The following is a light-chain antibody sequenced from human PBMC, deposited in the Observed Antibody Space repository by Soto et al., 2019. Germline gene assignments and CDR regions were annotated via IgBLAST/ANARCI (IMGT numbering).Light chain of an antibody. V-gene: IGLV2-14*01. CDR2: EVS. CDR1: SSDVGGYNY. Sequence: QSALTQPASVSGSPGQSITISCTGTSSDVGGYNYVSWYQQHPGKAPKLMIYEVSNRPSGVSNRFSGSKSGNTASLTISGLQAEDEADYYCSSCTSSSTYVVFGGGTQLTVL. J-gene: IGLJ2*01. CDR3: SSCTSSSTYVV.